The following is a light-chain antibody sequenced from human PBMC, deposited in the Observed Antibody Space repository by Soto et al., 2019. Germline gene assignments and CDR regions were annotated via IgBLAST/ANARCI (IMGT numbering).Light chain of an antibody. Sequence: EIVLTQSPATLSLSPGESSTLSCRASQSVSNYLAWYQQKPGQAPRLLIYDASNRATGIPARFSGSGSGTDFTLTISRLEPEDYAVYYCQQYGHSLWTFGQGTKVDIK. CDR1: QSVSNY. CDR3: QQYGHSLWT. V-gene: IGKV3-11*01. CDR2: DAS. J-gene: IGKJ1*01.